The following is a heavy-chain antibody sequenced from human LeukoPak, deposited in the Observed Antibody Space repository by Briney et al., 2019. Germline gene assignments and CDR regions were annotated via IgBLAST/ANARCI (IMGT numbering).Heavy chain of an antibody. Sequence: GGSLRPSCAASGFTFSSYAMSWVRQAPGKGLEWVSAISGSGGSTYYADSVKGRFTISRDNSKNTLYLQMNSLRAEDTAVYYCAKLPTYYYDSSGYQDYWGQGTLVTVSS. CDR3: AKLPTYYYDSSGYQDY. J-gene: IGHJ4*02. V-gene: IGHV3-23*01. D-gene: IGHD3-22*01. CDR1: GFTFSSYA. CDR2: ISGSGGST.